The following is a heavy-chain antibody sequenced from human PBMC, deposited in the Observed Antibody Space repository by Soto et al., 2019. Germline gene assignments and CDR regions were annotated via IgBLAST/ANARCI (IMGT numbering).Heavy chain of an antibody. CDR3: AREAEYDLWSGPCWFDP. D-gene: IGHD3-3*01. V-gene: IGHV3-66*01. CDR2: IHSVGKT. CDR1: GFTVSSNY. J-gene: IGHJ5*02. Sequence: GGSLRLSCAASGFTVSSNYLSWVRQAPGKGLEWISVIHSVGKTNSEDAVNGKFTISIDNFENTLYLQLNSLTAEDTALYDCAREAEYDLWSGPCWFDPWGQGTLVTVSS.